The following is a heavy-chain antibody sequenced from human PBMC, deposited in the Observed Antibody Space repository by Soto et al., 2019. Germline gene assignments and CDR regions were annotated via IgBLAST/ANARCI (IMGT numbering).Heavy chain of an antibody. CDR3: TGVDNLGPKTGYAFDP. CDR1: GGCVSRDTAS. V-gene: IGHV6-1*01. J-gene: IGHJ5*02. CDR2: TYFRSKWYN. Sequence: SQTLSLTCAMPGGCVSRDTASSGWVRQYPSGGLEWLGKTYFRSKWYNDYAVSVKSPIFINPDTSNNRISLQLNSVTPEGTAVYFCTGVDNLGPKTGYAFDPWGQGIMVTVPQ. D-gene: IGHD5-12*01.